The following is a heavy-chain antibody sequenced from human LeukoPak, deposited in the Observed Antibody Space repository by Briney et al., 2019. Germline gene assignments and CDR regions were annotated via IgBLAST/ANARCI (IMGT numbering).Heavy chain of an antibody. Sequence: SQTLSLTCAISGDSVSSNSAAWNWIRPSPSRGLEWLGRTYYRSKWYNDYAVSVKSRITINPDTSKNQFSLQLNSVTPEDTAVYYCAREAVDTAMVNPDAFDIWGQGTMVTVSS. CDR3: AREAVDTAMVNPDAFDI. J-gene: IGHJ3*02. V-gene: IGHV6-1*01. CDR1: GDSVSSNSAA. CDR2: TYYRSKWYN. D-gene: IGHD5-18*01.